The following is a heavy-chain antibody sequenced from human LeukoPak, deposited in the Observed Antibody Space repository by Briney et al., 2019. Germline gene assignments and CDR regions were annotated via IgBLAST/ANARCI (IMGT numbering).Heavy chain of an antibody. CDR3: AKDRPRDYSSRQGFSDNWFDP. Sequence: PGGSLRLSCAASGFTFSTYAMTWVHQAPGRGLEWASVISGSGVNTFYADSVKGRFTISRDNSKNTLYLQMDSLRAEDTAIYYCAKDRPRDYSSRQGFSDNWFDPWGQGTLVTVSS. V-gene: IGHV3-23*01. CDR1: GFTFSTYA. CDR2: ISGSGVNT. J-gene: IGHJ5*02. D-gene: IGHD3-22*01.